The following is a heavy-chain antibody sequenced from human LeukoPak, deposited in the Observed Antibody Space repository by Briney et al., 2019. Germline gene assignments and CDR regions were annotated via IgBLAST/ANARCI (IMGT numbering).Heavy chain of an antibody. D-gene: IGHD3-22*01. V-gene: IGHV3-43D*03. CDR2: ISWDGGST. Sequence: GGSLRLSCAASGFTFDDYAMHWVRQAPGKGLEWVSFISWDGGSTYYADSVKGRFTISRDNAKNSLYLQMNSLRAEDTAVYYCARDIADYYDSSGYYPGLVSYWGQGTLVTVPS. CDR1: GFTFDDYA. J-gene: IGHJ4*02. CDR3: ARDIADYYDSSGYYPGLVSY.